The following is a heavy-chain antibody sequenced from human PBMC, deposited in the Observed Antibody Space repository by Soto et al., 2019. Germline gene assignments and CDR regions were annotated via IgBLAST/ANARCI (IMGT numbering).Heavy chain of an antibody. D-gene: IGHD2-15*01. CDR2: INAGNGNT. CDR1: GYTFTSYA. J-gene: IGHJ3*02. V-gene: IGHV1-3*01. CDR3: ARDFKPGGYCSGGSCYHDAFDI. Sequence: GASVKVSCKASGYTFTSYAMHWVRQAPGQRLEWMGWINAGNGNTKYSQKFQGRVTITRDTSASTAYMELSSLRSEDTAVYYCARDFKPGGYCSGGSCYHDAFDIWGQGTMVTVSS.